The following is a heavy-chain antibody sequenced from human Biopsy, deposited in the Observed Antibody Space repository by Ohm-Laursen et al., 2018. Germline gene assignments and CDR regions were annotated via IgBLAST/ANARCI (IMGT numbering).Heavy chain of an antibody. V-gene: IGHV4-59*01. Sequence: TLSLTCIVSGGSISSDYWSWIRQTPGKGLEWIGYIYYSGSTNYNPSLKSRVTISVDTSKNQLSLRLNSVTAADTAVYYCARATNSTGWPYYYFYGMDVWGQGTTVTVSS. D-gene: IGHD2/OR15-2a*01. CDR2: IYYSGST. CDR1: GGSISSDY. CDR3: ARATNSTGWPYYYFYGMDV. J-gene: IGHJ6*02.